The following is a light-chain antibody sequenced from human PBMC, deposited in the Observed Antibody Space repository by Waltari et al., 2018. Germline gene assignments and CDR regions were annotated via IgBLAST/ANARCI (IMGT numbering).Light chain of an antibody. J-gene: IGLJ1*01. CDR1: NLGSSS. CDR3: QVWHADIDPGV. CDR2: YDS. Sequence: SYVLTQPPSVSVAPGATASITCGGDNLGSSSVHGYQQKPGQAPVLVIFYDSDRPSGIPARFSGSNSGNTATLTITSVEAGDEARYYCQVWHADIDPGVFGTGTEVTVL. V-gene: IGLV3-21*04.